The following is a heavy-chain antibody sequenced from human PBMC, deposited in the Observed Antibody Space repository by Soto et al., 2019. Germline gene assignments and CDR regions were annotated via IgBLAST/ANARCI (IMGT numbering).Heavy chain of an antibody. CDR2: ISGSGSNT. Sequence: PGSSLRLSCAASGFTFSSFVMSWVRQAPGKGLEWVSAISGSGSNTFYADSVKGRFTLSRDNSKNTLLLQMNSLSAEDTAVYYCPKDGSYYDTPTESDYWGQGTLVTVSS. V-gene: IGHV3-23*01. D-gene: IGHD3-22*01. J-gene: IGHJ4*02. CDR1: GFTFSSFV. CDR3: PKDGSYYDTPTESDY.